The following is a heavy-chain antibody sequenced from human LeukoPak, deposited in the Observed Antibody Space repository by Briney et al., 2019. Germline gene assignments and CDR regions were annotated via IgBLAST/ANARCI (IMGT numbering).Heavy chain of an antibody. Sequence: GGSLRLSCAASGFTFSDSYMTWIRQAPGKGLEWVSVISAGGITTYYADSVEGRFTISRDNANNSLYLQMNSLRAEDTAVYYCARVKYSYSQWFDPWGQGTLVTVSS. J-gene: IGHJ5*02. CDR1: GFTFSDSY. CDR3: ARVKYSYSQWFDP. V-gene: IGHV3-11*04. D-gene: IGHD5-18*01. CDR2: ISAGGITT.